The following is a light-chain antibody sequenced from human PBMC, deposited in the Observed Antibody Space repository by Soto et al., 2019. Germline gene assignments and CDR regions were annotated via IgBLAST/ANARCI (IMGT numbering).Light chain of an antibody. J-gene: IGLJ1*01. V-gene: IGLV1-40*01. CDR3: QSYGRV. Sequence: QSVLTQPPSVSGAPGQRVTISCTGSSSNIGAGYDVQWYQQLPGTAPKLLIYGNSNRPSGVPDRFSGSKSGTSASLAITGLQAEDEADYYCQSYGRVFGTGTKVTVL. CDR2: GNS. CDR1: SSNIGAGYD.